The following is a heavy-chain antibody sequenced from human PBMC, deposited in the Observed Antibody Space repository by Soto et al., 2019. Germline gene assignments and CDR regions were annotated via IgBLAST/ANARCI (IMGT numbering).Heavy chain of an antibody. CDR2: VYYTGST. CDR1: GGSVSNSSHY. V-gene: IGHV4-61*01. J-gene: IGHJ4*02. D-gene: IGHD3-3*01. Sequence: SETLSLTCTVSGGSVSNSSHYWTWIRQPPGKGLEWIGYVYYTGSTNYNPSLHSRVTISVDTSKNQFSLTLSSVTAADTAVDYCARGDGFWSGYSYLNYWGQGTPFTSPQ. CDR3: ARGDGFWSGYSYLNY.